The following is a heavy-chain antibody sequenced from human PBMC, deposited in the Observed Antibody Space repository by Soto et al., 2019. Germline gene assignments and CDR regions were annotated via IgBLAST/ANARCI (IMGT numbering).Heavy chain of an antibody. Sequence: GGSLRLSCAASGFTFSSYSMNWVRQAPGKGLEWISYISSSTSTTYHADSVKGRFTISRDNANNSLYLQMNSLRAEDTAVYYCARDAYGDYLFEYWGQGTLVTVSS. J-gene: IGHJ4*02. CDR2: ISSSTSTT. V-gene: IGHV3-48*01. CDR3: ARDAYGDYLFEY. D-gene: IGHD4-17*01. CDR1: GFTFSSYS.